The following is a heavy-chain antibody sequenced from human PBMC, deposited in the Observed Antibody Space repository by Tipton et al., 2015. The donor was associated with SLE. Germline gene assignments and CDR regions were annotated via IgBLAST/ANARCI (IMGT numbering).Heavy chain of an antibody. D-gene: IGHD2-8*01. CDR2: IFYSGST. CDR1: GGSMGSYY. V-gene: IGHV4-59*08. J-gene: IGHJ6*02. CDR3: ARGMLTWRGAIIGVDV. Sequence: TLSLTCTVSGGSMGSYYWSWIRQPPGKGLEWIGYIFYSGSTNSNPSLKNRVTTSVGPAKNQFSLKLTSVTAADTAVYYCARGMLTWRGAIIGVDVWGQGTTVNVSS.